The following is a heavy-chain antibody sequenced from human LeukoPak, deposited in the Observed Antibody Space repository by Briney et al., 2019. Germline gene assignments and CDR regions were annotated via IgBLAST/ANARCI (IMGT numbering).Heavy chain of an antibody. CDR3: ARGRQLVTEGVYYFDY. Sequence: SETLSLTCTVSGGSISSYYWSWIRQPPGKGLEWIGYIYYSGSTNYNPSLKSRVTISVDTSKNQFSLKLSSVTAADTAVYYCARGRQLVTEGVYYFDYWGQGTLVTVSS. D-gene: IGHD6-13*01. CDR1: GGSISSYY. V-gene: IGHV4-59*08. CDR2: IYYSGST. J-gene: IGHJ4*02.